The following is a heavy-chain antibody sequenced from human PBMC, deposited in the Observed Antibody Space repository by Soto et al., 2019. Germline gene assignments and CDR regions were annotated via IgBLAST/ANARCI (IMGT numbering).Heavy chain of an antibody. Sequence: SETLSLTCAVSGGSISSGDYYWCWIRQPPGKGLECIGYIYYSGSTYYNPSLKSRVTISVDTSKDHCALKLSSVTAADTAVYYCARDRRITMLMWEGYYYGMHAWGQVATVTVSS. D-gene: IGHD3-10*01. J-gene: IGHJ6*02. CDR2: IYYSGST. V-gene: IGHV4-30-4*01. CDR3: ARDRRITMLMWEGYYYGMHA. CDR1: GGSISSGDYY.